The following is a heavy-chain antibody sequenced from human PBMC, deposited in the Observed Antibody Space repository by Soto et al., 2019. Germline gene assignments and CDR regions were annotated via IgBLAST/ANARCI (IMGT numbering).Heavy chain of an antibody. CDR2: IIPIFGTA. CDR1: GGTFSSYA. D-gene: IGHD2-21*02. V-gene: IGHV1-69*01. Sequence: QVQLVQSGAEVKKPGSAVKVSCKASGGTFSSYAISWVRQAPGQGLEWMGGIIPIFGTAHYAQKFQGRVTITAEESTSKAYMKVSSRRSEAKAVYYCARVRRLAYCGGDCSGALDIWRHRTMVTVST. CDR3: ARVRRLAYCGGDCSGALDI. J-gene: IGHJ3*02.